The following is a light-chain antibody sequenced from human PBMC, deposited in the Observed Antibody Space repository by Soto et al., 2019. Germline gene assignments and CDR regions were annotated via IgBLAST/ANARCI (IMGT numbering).Light chain of an antibody. J-gene: IGKJ1*01. CDR2: RVS. Sequence: AVVIQCPVTLPVTLGQPASISCRSTQSLVHSDGNTYLNWFHQRPGQSPRRLLYRVSNRDSGVPDKVSGRGSGTNCSLKIRWVEADDVGVYFCMQGTHWPRTFGQGTKVDI. CDR3: MQGTHWPRT. CDR1: QSLVHSDGNTY. V-gene: IGKV2-30*02.